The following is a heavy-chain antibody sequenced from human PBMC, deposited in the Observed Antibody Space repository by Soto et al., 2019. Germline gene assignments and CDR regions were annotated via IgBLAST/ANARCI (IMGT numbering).Heavy chain of an antibody. CDR3: ARRFGVYSSSPSLDGMDV. CDR2: IDPSDSYT. D-gene: IGHD6-6*01. Sequence: PGESLKISCKGSGYSFTSYWISWVRQMPGKGLEWMGRIDPSDSYTNYSPSFQGHVTISADKSISTAYLQWSSLKASDTAMYYCARRFGVYSSSPSLDGMDVWGQGTTVTVSS. J-gene: IGHJ6*02. V-gene: IGHV5-10-1*01. CDR1: GYSFTSYW.